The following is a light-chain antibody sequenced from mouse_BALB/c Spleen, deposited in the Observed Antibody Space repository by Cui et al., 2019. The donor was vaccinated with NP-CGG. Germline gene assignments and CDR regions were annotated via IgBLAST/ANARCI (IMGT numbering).Light chain of an antibody. CDR1: TGAVTTSNY. Sequence: AVVTHESALTTSPGETVTLTCRSNTGAVTTSNYANWVQEKPDHLFTGLIGGTKNRAPGVPARFSGSLIGDKAALTITGAQTEDEAIYFCALWYSNHWVFGGGTKLTVL. CDR2: GTK. CDR3: ALWYSNHWV. V-gene: IGLV1*01. J-gene: IGLJ1*01.